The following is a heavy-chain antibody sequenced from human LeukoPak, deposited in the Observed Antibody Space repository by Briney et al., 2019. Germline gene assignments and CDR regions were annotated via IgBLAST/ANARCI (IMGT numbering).Heavy chain of an antibody. CDR3: ARQGSYGSGKGFDP. CDR2: ISSSRSYI. D-gene: IGHD3-10*01. Sequence: GGSLRLSCAASGFTFSSYNMNWVRQAPGKALEWVSSISSSRSYIYYADSVKGRFTISRDNAKNSLYLQMNSLRAEDTALYYCARQGSYGSGKGFDPWGQGTLVTVSS. J-gene: IGHJ5*02. V-gene: IGHV3-21*04. CDR1: GFTFSSYN.